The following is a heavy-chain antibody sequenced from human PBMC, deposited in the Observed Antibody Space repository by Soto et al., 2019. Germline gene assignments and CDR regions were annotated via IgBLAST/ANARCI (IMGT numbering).Heavy chain of an antibody. J-gene: IGHJ4*02. CDR2: IYYSGST. CDR3: ARGVGVVVPAAIHFDY. Sequence: QVQLQESGPGLVKPSQTLSLTCSVSGGSISSGGYYWSWIRQHPGKGLEWIGYIYYSGSTYSNPSPKSRVTISXXTXKXXFALKLSSVTAADTAVYYCARGVGVVVPAAIHFDYWGQGTLVSVSS. V-gene: IGHV4-31*03. D-gene: IGHD2-2*01. CDR1: GGSISSGGYY.